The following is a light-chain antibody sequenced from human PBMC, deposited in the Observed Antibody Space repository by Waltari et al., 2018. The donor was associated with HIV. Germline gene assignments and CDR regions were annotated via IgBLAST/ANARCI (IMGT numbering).Light chain of an antibody. V-gene: IGLV3-25*03. J-gene: IGLJ3*02. CDR1: ALPKKY. CDR2: KDS. CDR3: QSADSSGTWV. Sequence: SYELTQPPSVSVSPGQTARITCSGDALPKKYAYWYQQKPGQAPVLVIYKDSERPSGIPGGFAGSSAGTIVTLTISGVQAEDEADYYCQSADSSGTWVFGGGTKLTVL.